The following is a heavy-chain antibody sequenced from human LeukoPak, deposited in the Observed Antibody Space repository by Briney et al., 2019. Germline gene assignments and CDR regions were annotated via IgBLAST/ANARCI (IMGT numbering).Heavy chain of an antibody. CDR2: IYHSGST. Sequence: SETLSLACTVSGASVSSSGYYWSWIRQPPGKGLEWIGYIYHSGSTNYNPSLKSRVTISVDTSKNQFSLKLTSMTAADTAVYYCGRETIAATGTSVFFDYWGQGTLVTVSS. J-gene: IGHJ4*02. CDR1: GASVSSSGYY. V-gene: IGHV4-61*08. CDR3: GRETIAATGTSVFFDY. D-gene: IGHD6-13*01.